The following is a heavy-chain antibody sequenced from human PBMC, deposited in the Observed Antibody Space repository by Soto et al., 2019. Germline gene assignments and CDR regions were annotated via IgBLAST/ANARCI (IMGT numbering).Heavy chain of an antibody. CDR2: ISAYNGNT. J-gene: IGHJ6*02. V-gene: IGHV1-18*01. CDR1: GYTFTSYV. CDR3: ARDNQYFDWLSYPYYYYGMDV. D-gene: IGHD3-9*01. Sequence: EASVKVSCKASGYTFTSYVISWVRQAPGQGLEWMGWISAYNGNTNYAQKLQGRVTMTTDTSTSTAYMELRSLRSDDTAVYYCARDNQYFDWLSYPYYYYGMDVWGQGTTVTVS.